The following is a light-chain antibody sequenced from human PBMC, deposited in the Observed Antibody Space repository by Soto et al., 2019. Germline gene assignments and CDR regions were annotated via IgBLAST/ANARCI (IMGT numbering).Light chain of an antibody. V-gene: IGKV1-5*01. J-gene: IGKJ5*01. Sequence: DIQITQSHSTLSASVGDRVIITCRASQTITRWLTWYQQKPGKAPRLLIYEASTLHSGVPSRFSGSGSGTEFALTISGLQPDDFASYYCQQYNSYPITVGQGTRRDI. CDR2: EAS. CDR3: QQYNSYPIT. CDR1: QTITRW.